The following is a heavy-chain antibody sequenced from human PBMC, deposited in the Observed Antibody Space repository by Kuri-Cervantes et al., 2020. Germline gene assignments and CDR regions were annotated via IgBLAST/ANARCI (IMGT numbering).Heavy chain of an antibody. CDR1: GFTFSSYA. J-gene: IGHJ4*02. V-gene: IGHV3-23*01. CDR3: AKVESLGAYFDY. D-gene: IGHD3-16*01. Sequence: GESLKISCAASGFTFSSYAMGWVRQAPGKGLEWVSAISGSGGSTYYADSVKGRFTISRDNSKNTLYLQMNSLRAEDTAVYYCAKVESLGAYFDYWGQGTLVTVSS. CDR2: ISGSGGST.